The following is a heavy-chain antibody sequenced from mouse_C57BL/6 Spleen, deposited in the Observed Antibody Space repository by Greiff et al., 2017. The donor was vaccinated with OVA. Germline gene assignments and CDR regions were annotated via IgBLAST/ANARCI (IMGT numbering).Heavy chain of an antibody. V-gene: IGHV2-2*01. CDR1: GFSLTSYG. CDR2: IWSGGST. CDR3: ARAHYDYYYAMDY. Sequence: VMLVESGPGLVQPSQSLSITCTVSGFSLTSYGVHWVRQSPGKGLEWLGVIWSGGSTDYNAAFISRLSISKDNSKSQVFFKMNSLQADDTAIYYCARAHYDYYYAMDYWGQGTSVTVSS. D-gene: IGHD2-4*01. J-gene: IGHJ4*01.